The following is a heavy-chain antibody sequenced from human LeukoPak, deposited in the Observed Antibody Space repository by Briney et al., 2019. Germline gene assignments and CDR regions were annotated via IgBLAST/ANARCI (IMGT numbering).Heavy chain of an antibody. Sequence: GGSLRLSCAASGFTFSSYSMNWVRQAPGKGLEWVSSISSGSSYIYYADSVKGRFTISRDNAKNSLYLQMNSLRAEDTAVYYCARDFPSSVAPYFDYWGQGTLVTVSS. J-gene: IGHJ4*02. CDR3: ARDFPSSVAPYFDY. CDR2: ISSGSSYI. CDR1: GFTFSSYS. V-gene: IGHV3-21*01. D-gene: IGHD6-19*01.